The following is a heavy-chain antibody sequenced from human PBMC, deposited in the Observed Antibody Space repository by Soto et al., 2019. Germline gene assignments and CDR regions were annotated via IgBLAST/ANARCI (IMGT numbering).Heavy chain of an antibody. V-gene: IGHV4-39*01. Sequence: QLHLRESGPGLVKPSETLSLTCTVSGGSITSSSYYWGWIRQPPGKGLEWIGSIYYSGSTYYNPSPKSRXPXPVDTSKNQFSLKLSSVTAADTAVYYCATQEVGGSYVYTFDPWGQGTLVTVSS. CDR1: GGSITSSSYY. CDR3: ATQEVGGSYVYTFDP. D-gene: IGHD1-26*01. CDR2: IYYSGST. J-gene: IGHJ5*02.